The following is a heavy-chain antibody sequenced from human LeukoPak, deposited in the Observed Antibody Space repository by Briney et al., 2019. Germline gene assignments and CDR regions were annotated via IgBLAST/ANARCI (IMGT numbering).Heavy chain of an antibody. Sequence: SETLSLTCTVSGGSITSSTYYWGWIRQPPGKGLEWIGTIYYSGRTYYNPSLKSPFTISLDTTKNKFSLKLSSVTAAETAVYYCASLLSSSWYSPPHYYYYMDVWGKGTTVTISS. CDR3: ASLLSSSWYSPPHYYYYMDV. J-gene: IGHJ6*03. D-gene: IGHD6-13*01. CDR2: IYYSGRT. CDR1: GGSITSSTYY. V-gene: IGHV4-39*01.